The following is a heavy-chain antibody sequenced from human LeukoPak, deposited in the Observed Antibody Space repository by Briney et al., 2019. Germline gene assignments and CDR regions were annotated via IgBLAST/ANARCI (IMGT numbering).Heavy chain of an antibody. J-gene: IGHJ4*02. CDR1: GFTFDDYA. D-gene: IGHD6-13*01. CDR2: ISWNSGSI. V-gene: IGHV3-9*01. CDR3: AKDIRYSSSWCFDY. Sequence: PGGSLRLSCAASGFTFDDYAMYWVRQVPGKGLEWVSRISWNSGSIDYADSVKGRFTISRDNAKNSLYLRMNSLRAEDTALYYCAKDIRYSSSWCFDYWGQGTLVTVSS.